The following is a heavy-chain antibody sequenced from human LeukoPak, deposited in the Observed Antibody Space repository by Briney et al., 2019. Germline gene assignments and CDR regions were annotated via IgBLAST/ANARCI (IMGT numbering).Heavy chain of an antibody. V-gene: IGHV4-59*04. Sequence: SETLSLTCTVSGGSISSYYWSWIRQPPGKGLEWIGSIYHRGNTYYNPSLKSRVTISADTSKNHFSLKLSSVTAGDTALYYCAGADYIASRNSLYYFDYWGQGTLVTVSS. D-gene: IGHD2-15*01. CDR2: IYHRGNT. CDR1: GGSISSYY. J-gene: IGHJ4*02. CDR3: AGADYIASRNSLYYFDY.